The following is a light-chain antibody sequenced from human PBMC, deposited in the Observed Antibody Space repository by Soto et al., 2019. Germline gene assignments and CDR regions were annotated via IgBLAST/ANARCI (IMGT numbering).Light chain of an antibody. CDR2: DAS. CDR1: QRISSW. J-gene: IGKJ5*01. V-gene: IGKV1-5*01. CDR3: QHYKSYSMT. Sequence: DIQMTQAPSTLSASVGDRVTFTCRASQRISSWLAWYQQKPGKAPKLLIYDASTLESGVPSRFSGSGSGTEVTITISSLQPDDVETYYCQHYKSYSMTFGQGTRLEIK.